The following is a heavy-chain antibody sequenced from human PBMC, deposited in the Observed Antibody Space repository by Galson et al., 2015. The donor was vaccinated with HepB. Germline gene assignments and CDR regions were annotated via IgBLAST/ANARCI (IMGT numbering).Heavy chain of an antibody. D-gene: IGHD5-18*01. Sequence: SVKVSCKASGYTFTSYDINWVRQATGQGLEWMGWMNPNSGNTGYAQKFQGRVTMTRNTSISTAYMELSSLRSEDTAVYYCARGDSPLSMDTAMVTTFWDIWGQGTMVTVSS. CDR1: GYTFTSYD. J-gene: IGHJ3*02. CDR2: MNPNSGNT. CDR3: ARGDSPLSMDTAMVTTFWDI. V-gene: IGHV1-8*01.